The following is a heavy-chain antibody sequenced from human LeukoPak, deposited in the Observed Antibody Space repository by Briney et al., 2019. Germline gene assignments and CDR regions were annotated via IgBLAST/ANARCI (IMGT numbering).Heavy chain of an antibody. CDR1: GFDFSSQW. CDR2: VNQGATQK. Sequence: GGSLRLSCAASGFDFSSQWMSWVRQAPGKGLEWVAIVNQGATQKYYVDSVKGRFTISRDNAKNSLYLQMNSLRAEDTAVYYCARDQHIYFDYWGQGTLVTVSS. V-gene: IGHV3-7*01. D-gene: IGHD2-21*01. J-gene: IGHJ4*02. CDR3: ARDQHIYFDY.